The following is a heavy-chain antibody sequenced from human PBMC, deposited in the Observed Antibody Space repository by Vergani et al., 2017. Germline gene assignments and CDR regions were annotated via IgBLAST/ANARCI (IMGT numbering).Heavy chain of an antibody. CDR1: GYTFTSYY. V-gene: IGHV1-46*01. Sequence: QVQLVQSGAEVKKPGASVKVSCQASGYTFTSYYIHWVRQAPGQGLEWMGVINPSGGSTNYAQNFQGRVTMTRDTSTNTVFMELSSLRSEDTAVYYCARGCGSTSCYKRGEDWFDPWGQGTLVTVSS. CDR3: ARGCGSTSCYKRGEDWFDP. J-gene: IGHJ5*02. D-gene: IGHD2-2*02. CDR2: INPSGGST.